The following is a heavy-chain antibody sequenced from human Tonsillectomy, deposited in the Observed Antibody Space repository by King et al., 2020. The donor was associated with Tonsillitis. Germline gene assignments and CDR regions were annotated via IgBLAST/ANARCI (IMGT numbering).Heavy chain of an antibody. CDR3: ARDTVTTLSAFDI. CDR1: GFTFSDHY. J-gene: IGHJ3*02. Sequence: VQLVESGGGLVKPGGSLRLSCEASGFTFSDHYMSWIRQAPGKGLEYISYISSSGSYTNYADSVKGRFTISRDNAKNQFSLRLSSVTAADTAVYYCARDTVTTLSAFDIWGQGTMVTVSS. CDR2: ISSSGSYT. V-gene: IGHV3-11*05. D-gene: IGHD4-17*01.